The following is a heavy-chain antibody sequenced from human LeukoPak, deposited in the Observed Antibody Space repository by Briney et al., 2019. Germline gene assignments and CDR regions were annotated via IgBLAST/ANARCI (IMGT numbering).Heavy chain of an antibody. J-gene: IGHJ4*02. D-gene: IGHD5-18*01. CDR2: IYSGGNT. CDR1: GLTVSNNY. Sequence: GGSLRLSCAASGLTVSNNYMSWFRQAAGKGLEWVSVIYSGGNTYYADSVKGRFTISRDNPKNTLYLQMNSLRAEDTAVYYCARDLVQLWSKDYWGQGTLVTVSS. V-gene: IGHV3-66*01. CDR3: ARDLVQLWSKDY.